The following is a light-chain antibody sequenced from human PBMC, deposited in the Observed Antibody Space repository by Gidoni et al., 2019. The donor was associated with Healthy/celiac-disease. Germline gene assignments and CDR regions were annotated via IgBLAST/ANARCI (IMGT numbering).Light chain of an antibody. CDR2: KAS. Sequence: DIQMTQSPSTLSASVGDRVTITCRASQSISSWLAWYQQKPGKAPKLLIYKASSLESGVPSRFSGSGSGTEFTLTISSLQPDDFAPYYCQHYNSYWTFXXXTKVEIK. CDR1: QSISSW. V-gene: IGKV1-5*03. CDR3: QHYNSYWT. J-gene: IGKJ1*01.